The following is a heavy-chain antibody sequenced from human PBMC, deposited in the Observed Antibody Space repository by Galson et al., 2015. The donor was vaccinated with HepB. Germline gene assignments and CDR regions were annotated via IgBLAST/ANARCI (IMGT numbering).Heavy chain of an antibody. V-gene: IGHV4-59*01. CDR3: ARDSSGWSPYYFDY. CDR1: VSSNSAA. J-gene: IGHJ4*02. Sequence: VSSNSAAWNWIRQPPGEGLEWIGYIHYSGLTKYNPPLKSRVTISVDTSKNQFSLKLSSVTAADTAVYYCARDSSGWSPYYFDYWGQGTLVTVSS. CDR2: IHYSGLT. D-gene: IGHD6-19*01.